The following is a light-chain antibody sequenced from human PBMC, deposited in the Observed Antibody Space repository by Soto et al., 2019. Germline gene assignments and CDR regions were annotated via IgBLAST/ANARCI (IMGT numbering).Light chain of an antibody. CDR3: PQAHNSPLT. Sequence: VMTQSPATLSVSPRESATLSCRASQSISSELAWYEQKRCQPPGLLIYGASIRATGVPATFTGSGSGSDFTVPISGLQSEDFAVYYCPQAHNSPLTFGRGTRLEI. V-gene: IGKV3-15*01. CDR1: QSISSE. J-gene: IGKJ2*01. CDR2: GAS.